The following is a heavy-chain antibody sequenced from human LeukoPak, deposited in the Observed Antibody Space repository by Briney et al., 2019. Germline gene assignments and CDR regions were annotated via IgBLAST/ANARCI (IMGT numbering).Heavy chain of an antibody. J-gene: IGHJ4*02. CDR2: ISYDGRNK. V-gene: IGHV3-30*03. CDR3: ARDGTAVGINYDY. Sequence: GGSLRLSCAASGFTFNNYGMHWVRQAPGKGLEWVAVISYDGRNKYYSDSVKGRFTISRDNAKNSLYLQMNSLRAEDTAVYYCARDGTAVGINYDYWGQGTLVTVSS. D-gene: IGHD6-13*01. CDR1: GFTFNNYG.